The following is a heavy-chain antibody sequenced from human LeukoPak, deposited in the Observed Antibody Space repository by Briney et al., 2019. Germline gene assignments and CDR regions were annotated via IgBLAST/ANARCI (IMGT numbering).Heavy chain of an antibody. CDR3: ARAVWFGVKNAFDI. CDR2: IKQDGSEK. D-gene: IGHD3-10*01. V-gene: IGHV3-7*01. J-gene: IGHJ3*02. CDR1: GFTFSSYW. Sequence: GGSLRLSCAASGFTFSSYWMSWVRQAPGKGLEWVANIKQDGSEKYYVDSVKGRFTISRDNAKNSLYLQMNSLRAEDTAVYCCARAVWFGVKNAFDIWGQGTMVTVSS.